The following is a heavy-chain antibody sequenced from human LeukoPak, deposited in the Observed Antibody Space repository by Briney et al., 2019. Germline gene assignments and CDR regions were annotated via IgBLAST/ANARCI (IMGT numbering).Heavy chain of an antibody. D-gene: IGHD6-13*01. CDR1: GFTFSSYA. CDR3: ATALYSSSWYRMAGDFDY. V-gene: IGHV3-23*01. J-gene: IGHJ4*02. Sequence: GGSLRLSCAASGFTFSSYAMSWVRQAPGKGLEWVSDISGSGGSTYYADSVKGRFTISRDNSKNTLYLQMNSLRAEDTAVYYCATALYSSSWYRMAGDFDYWGQGTLVTVSS. CDR2: ISGSGGST.